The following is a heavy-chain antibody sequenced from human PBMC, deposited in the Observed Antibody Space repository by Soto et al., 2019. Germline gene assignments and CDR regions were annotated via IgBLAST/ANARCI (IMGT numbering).Heavy chain of an antibody. CDR1: GFTFDDYA. Sequence: GGSLRLSCAASGFTFDDYAMHWVRQAPGKGLEWVSGISWNSGSIGYADSVKGRFTISSDNAKNSLYLQMNSLRAEHTSLYYCAKGRGSYYYGSGSYYKSGADAFDIWGQGTMVTVSS. D-gene: IGHD3-10*01. CDR2: ISWNSGSI. CDR3: AKGRGSYYYGSGSYYKSGADAFDI. J-gene: IGHJ3*02. V-gene: IGHV3-9*01.